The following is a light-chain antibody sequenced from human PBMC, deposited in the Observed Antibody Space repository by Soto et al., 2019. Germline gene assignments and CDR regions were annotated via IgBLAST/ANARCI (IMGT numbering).Light chain of an antibody. J-gene: IGLJ1*01. Sequence: SALKPPASVSESTGQSITISCPGTSSDVGSYNYVSWYQQHPGKAPKLMIYDVSNRPSGVSNRFSGSKSGNTASLTISGLQAEDESDYYCSSYTSSSTYVFGTGTKVTVL. CDR2: DVS. CDR1: SSDVGSYNY. CDR3: SSYTSSSTYV. V-gene: IGLV2-14*01.